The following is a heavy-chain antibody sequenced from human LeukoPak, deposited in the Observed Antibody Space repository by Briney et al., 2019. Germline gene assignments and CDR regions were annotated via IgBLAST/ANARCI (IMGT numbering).Heavy chain of an antibody. D-gene: IGHD2-15*01. CDR1: GGSVSRGSYY. V-gene: IGHV3-7*05. J-gene: IGHJ4*02. CDR2: IKQDGSEK. CDR3: ARTSTLVVVVAYFDY. Sequence: PSETLSLTCTVSGGSVSRGSYYWSWVRQAPGKGLEWVANIKQDGSEKYYVDSVKGRFTISRDNAKNSLYLQMNSLRAEDTAVYYCARTSTLVVVVAYFDYWGQGTLVTVSS.